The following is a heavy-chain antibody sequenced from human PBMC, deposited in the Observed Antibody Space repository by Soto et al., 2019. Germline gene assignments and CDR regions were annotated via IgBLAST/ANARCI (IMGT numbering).Heavy chain of an antibody. J-gene: IGHJ6*02. Sequence: QVQLVQSGAEVKKPGSSVKVSCKASGGTFSSYAISWVRQSPGQGLEWMGGIIPIFGTANYAQKFQGRVTITADESTSTAYMELSSLRSEDTAVYYCAIVSPPYFISTSCYNPYYYDGMDVWGQGTKVTVSS. CDR2: IIPIFGTA. CDR1: GGTFSSYA. V-gene: IGHV1-69*12. CDR3: AIVSPPYFISTSCYNPYYYDGMDV. D-gene: IGHD2-2*01.